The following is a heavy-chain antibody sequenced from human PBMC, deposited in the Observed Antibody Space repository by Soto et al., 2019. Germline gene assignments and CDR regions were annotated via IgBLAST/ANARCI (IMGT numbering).Heavy chain of an antibody. V-gene: IGHV3-23*01. CDR1: GFTFKTSL. J-gene: IGHJ4*02. CDR2: ISDGGRFA. CDR3: VKSGPTNFFDS. Sequence: GGSLRLSREVPGFTFKTSLMTWAPQAPGKGLDWVSGISDGGRFAYYADSVRGRFTISRDDSKHTLFLQMNSLRAEDTAVYYCVKSGPTNFFDSWVQGT.